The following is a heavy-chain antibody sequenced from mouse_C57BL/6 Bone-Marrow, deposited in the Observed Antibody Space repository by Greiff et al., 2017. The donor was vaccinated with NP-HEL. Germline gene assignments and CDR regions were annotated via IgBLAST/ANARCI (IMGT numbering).Heavy chain of an antibody. V-gene: IGHV5-4*03. J-gene: IGHJ2*01. Sequence: EVMLVESGGGLVKPGGSLKLSCAASGFTFSSYAMSWVRQTPEKRLEWVATISDGGSYTSYPDNVKGRFTISRDNAKNNLYLQMSNLKSEDTAMYYCATYDGYWGYWGQGTTLTVSS. CDR1: GFTFSSYA. D-gene: IGHD2-3*01. CDR3: ATYDGYWGY. CDR2: ISDGGSYT.